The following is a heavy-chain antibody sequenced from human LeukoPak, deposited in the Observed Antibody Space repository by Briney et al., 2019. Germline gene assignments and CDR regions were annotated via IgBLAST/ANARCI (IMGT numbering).Heavy chain of an antibody. V-gene: IGHV3-30*03. D-gene: IGHD1-26*01. CDR2: ISYDGSNK. J-gene: IGHJ3*02. CDR1: GFTFSNYG. Sequence: GRSLRLSCAASGFTFSNYGMHWVRQAPGKGLEWVAVISYDGSNKYYADSVKGRFTISRDNSKNTLFLQMNSLRAEDTAVYYCARRQGRRGIVGPTILKGAFDIWGQGTKVTVSS. CDR3: ARRQGRRGIVGPTILKGAFDI.